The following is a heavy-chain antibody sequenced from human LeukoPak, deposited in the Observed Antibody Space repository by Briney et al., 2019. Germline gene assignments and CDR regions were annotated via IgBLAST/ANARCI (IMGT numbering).Heavy chain of an antibody. Sequence: SETLSLTCAASGYSIRSGYYWAWIRQPPGKGLEWIGNLHHTRSTYYNPSLKSRVTMSVDRSNNKFSLNLNSVTAADTAVYYCARDRESSPWELLLDYWGQGIVVTVSS. V-gene: IGHV4-38-2*02. D-gene: IGHD1-26*01. CDR3: ARDRESSPWELLLDY. CDR2: LHHTRST. J-gene: IGHJ4*02. CDR1: GYSIRSGYY.